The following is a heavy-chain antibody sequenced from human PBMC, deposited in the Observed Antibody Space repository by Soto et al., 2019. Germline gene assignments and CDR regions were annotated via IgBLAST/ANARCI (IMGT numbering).Heavy chain of an antibody. V-gene: IGHV1-69*06. CDR1: GGTFSSYA. CDR3: ASWGIVVVPAPTPNGMDV. CDR2: IIPIFGTA. Sequence: QVQLVQSGAEVKKPGSSVKVSCKASGGTFSSYAISWVRQAPGQGLEWMGGIIPIFGTANYAQKFQGRVTITADKSTSTAYMELSSLRSEDTAVYYCASWGIVVVPAPTPNGMDVWGQGTTVTVSS. J-gene: IGHJ6*02. D-gene: IGHD2-2*01.